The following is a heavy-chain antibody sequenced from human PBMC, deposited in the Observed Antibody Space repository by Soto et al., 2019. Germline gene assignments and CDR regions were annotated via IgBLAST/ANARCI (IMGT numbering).Heavy chain of an antibody. CDR2: ISSSSSYI. J-gene: IGHJ4*02. D-gene: IGHD5-12*01. CDR1: GFTFSSYS. Sequence: GGSLRLSCAASGFTFSSYSMNWVRQAPGKGLEWVSSISSSSSYIYYADSVKGRFTISRDNAKNSLYLQMNSLRAEDTAVYYCARALEGDGYNVDYWGQGTLVTSPQ. CDR3: ARALEGDGYNVDY. V-gene: IGHV3-21*01.